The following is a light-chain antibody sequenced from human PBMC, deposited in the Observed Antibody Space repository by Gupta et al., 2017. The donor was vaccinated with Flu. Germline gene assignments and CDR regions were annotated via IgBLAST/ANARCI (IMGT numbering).Light chain of an antibody. CDR2: ESN. CDR3: GTLDSSRSAWV. V-gene: IGLV1-51*02. CDR1: SSKIVNNY. J-gene: IGLJ3*02. Sequence: KVTISGSGSSSKIVNNYVSWYQQRPGTAPKLLIYESNKRPSGIPDRFSGSKSDTSATLCITGRQTGEEADYYCGTLDSSRSAWVFGGGTKLTVL.